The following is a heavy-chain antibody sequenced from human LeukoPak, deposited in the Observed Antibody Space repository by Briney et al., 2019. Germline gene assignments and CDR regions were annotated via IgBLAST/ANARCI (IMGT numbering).Heavy chain of an antibody. V-gene: IGHV4-59*01. Sequence: SETLSLTCTVSGGSISSYYWSWVRQPPGKGLEWIGYMYHSGSTNYNPSLESRVTISIDTSKNQFSLKLTSVTAADTAVYYCARFYGSGAASDHWGQGTLVTVPS. CDR3: ARFYGSGAASDH. D-gene: IGHD3-10*01. J-gene: IGHJ4*02. CDR1: GGSISSYY. CDR2: MYHSGST.